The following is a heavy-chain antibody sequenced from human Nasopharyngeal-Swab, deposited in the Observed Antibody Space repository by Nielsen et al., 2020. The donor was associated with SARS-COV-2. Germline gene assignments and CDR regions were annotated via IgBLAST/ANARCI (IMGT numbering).Heavy chain of an antibody. CDR1: GFTFSSYW. CDR2: INSDGRTT. CDR3: VRGAGGNYYGVDY. Sequence: GGSLRPSCAASGFTFSSYWMHWVRQAPGKGLLWVSRINSDGRTTSYADSVKGRFTISRDNAKNTLYLQMNSLRAEDTAVYYCVRGAGGNYYGVDYWGQGTLVTVSP. D-gene: IGHD1-26*01. V-gene: IGHV3-74*01. J-gene: IGHJ4*02.